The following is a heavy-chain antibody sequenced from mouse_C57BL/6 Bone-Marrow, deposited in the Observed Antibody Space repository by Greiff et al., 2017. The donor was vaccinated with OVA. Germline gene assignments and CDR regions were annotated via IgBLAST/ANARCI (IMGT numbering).Heavy chain of an antibody. CDR2: ISYDGSN. V-gene: IGHV3-6*01. Sequence: DVKLVESGPGLVKPSQSLSLTCSVTGYSITSGYYWNWIRQFPGNKLEWMGYISYDGSNNYNPSLKNRISITRDTSKNQFFLKLNSVTTEDTATYYCAREVLTGTMRYFDYWGQGTTLTVSS. J-gene: IGHJ2*01. CDR1: GYSITSGYY. CDR3: AREVLTGTMRYFDY. D-gene: IGHD4-1*01.